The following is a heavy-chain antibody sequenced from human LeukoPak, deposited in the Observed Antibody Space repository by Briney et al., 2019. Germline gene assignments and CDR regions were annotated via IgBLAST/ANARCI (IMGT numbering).Heavy chain of an antibody. CDR1: GGSLSGYY. D-gene: IGHD2-15*01. Sequence: TTSETLSLTCAVYGGSLSGYYWSWIRQPQGKGLEWIGEINHSGSTNYNPSLKSRVTRSVDTSKNQFSLKLSSVTAADTAVYYCARVAPYIVVVVAATRVGAFDIWGQGTMVTVSS. V-gene: IGHV4-34*01. CDR2: INHSGST. J-gene: IGHJ3*02. CDR3: ARVAPYIVVVVAATRVGAFDI.